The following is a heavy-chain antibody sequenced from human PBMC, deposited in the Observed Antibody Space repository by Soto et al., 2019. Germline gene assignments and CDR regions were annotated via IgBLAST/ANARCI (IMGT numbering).Heavy chain of an antibody. CDR3: AREIIPLTTDWYFDL. D-gene: IGHD4-17*01. V-gene: IGHV4-30-4*01. CDR2: IYDSGST. Sequence: SETLSLTCTVSGGSISGGVYYWSWIRQPPGKGLEWIGYIYDSGSTYYKPSLKSRVNISVDTSKNQFSLRLSTVTAAYTAVYYCAREIIPLTTDWYFDLWGRGTLVTVSS. J-gene: IGHJ2*01. CDR1: GGSISGGVYY.